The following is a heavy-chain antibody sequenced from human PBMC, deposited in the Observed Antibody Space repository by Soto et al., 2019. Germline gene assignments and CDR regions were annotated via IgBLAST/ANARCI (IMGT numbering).Heavy chain of an antibody. V-gene: IGHV1-18*01. CDR2: ISGYNGNT. CDR1: GDTFTTYG. Sequence: ASVKVSCKGSGDTFTTYGISWVRQAPGQGLEWMGWISGYNGNTNYAQKFQGRVTMTTDTSTNTAYMELRSLTSDDTAVYYCARDRAARLPDYWGQGTLVTVSS. CDR3: ARDRAARLPDY. D-gene: IGHD6-6*01. J-gene: IGHJ4*02.